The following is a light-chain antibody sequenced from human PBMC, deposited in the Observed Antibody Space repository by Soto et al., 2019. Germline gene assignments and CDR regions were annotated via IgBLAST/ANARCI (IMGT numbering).Light chain of an antibody. CDR1: QSVSSSY. J-gene: IGKJ5*01. Sequence: EIVLTQSPGTLSLSPWERATLSFTSSQSVSSSYLAWYQQKPGQAPRLLIYGASSRATGIPDRFSGSGSGTDFTLTISRLEPEDFAVYYCQQYNNWPPITFGQGTRLEIK. CDR2: GAS. CDR3: QQYNNWPPIT. V-gene: IGKV3-20*01.